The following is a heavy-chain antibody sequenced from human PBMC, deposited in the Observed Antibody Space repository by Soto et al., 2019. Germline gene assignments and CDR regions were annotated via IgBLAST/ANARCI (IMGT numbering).Heavy chain of an antibody. D-gene: IGHD5-18*01. V-gene: IGHV3-53*01. CDR1: GFTVRSTY. CDR3: ARSGYSYGPFDY. Sequence: EVQLVESGGGLIQPGGSLRLSCAASGFTVRSTYMSWVRQAPGKGLEWVSVTYSGGSTYYADSAKGRFTISRDNSKNTLYLQMNSRRAEDTAVYYCARSGYSYGPFDYWGQGTLVTVSS. J-gene: IGHJ4*02. CDR2: TYSGGST.